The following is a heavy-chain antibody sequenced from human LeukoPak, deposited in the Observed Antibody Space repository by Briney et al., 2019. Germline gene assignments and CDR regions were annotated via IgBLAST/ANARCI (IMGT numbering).Heavy chain of an antibody. CDR2: ISGSGGST. CDR3: AKDVRYYGSGSYPWVNWFDP. J-gene: IGHJ5*02. D-gene: IGHD3-10*01. V-gene: IGHV3-23*01. Sequence: GGALRLSCAASGVTFSSYAMSGGRQAPGKGLEGGSAISGSGGSTYYADSVKGGFTISRDNSKNTLYLQMTSLRAEDTAVYYCAKDVRYYGSGSYPWVNWFDPWGQGTLVTVSS. CDR1: GVTFSSYA.